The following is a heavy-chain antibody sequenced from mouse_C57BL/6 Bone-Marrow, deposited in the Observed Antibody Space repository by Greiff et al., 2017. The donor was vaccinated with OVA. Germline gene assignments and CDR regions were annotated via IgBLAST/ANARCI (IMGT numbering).Heavy chain of an antibody. V-gene: IGHV14-3*01. CDR1: GFNIQHTY. D-gene: IGHD2-5*01. CDR2: IDPANGNT. J-gene: IGHJ3*01. CDR3: ARTLYYSNYWFAD. Sequence: VQLQQSVAELVSPGASVKLSCTASGFNIQHTYMPWVKQSPEQGLEWIGRIDPANGNTKYAPKFQGKATITADTSSNTAYLQLSSLTSEDTAIYYCARTLYYSNYWFADWGQGTLVTVSA.